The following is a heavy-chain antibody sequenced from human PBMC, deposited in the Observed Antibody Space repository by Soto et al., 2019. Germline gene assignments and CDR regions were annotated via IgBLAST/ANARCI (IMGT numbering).Heavy chain of an antibody. V-gene: IGHV3-30-3*01. CDR2: ISYDGSNK. D-gene: IGHD5-12*01. Sequence: QVQLVESGGGVVQPGRSLRLSCAASGFTFSSYAMHWVRQAPGKGLEWVAVISYDGSNKYYADSVKGRFTISRDNSKKTLNLQMNSLKAEDTAVYFCARKKKLDGYNRIYWYFDLWGRGTLVTVSS. J-gene: IGHJ2*01. CDR1: GFTFSSYA. CDR3: ARKKKLDGYNRIYWYFDL.